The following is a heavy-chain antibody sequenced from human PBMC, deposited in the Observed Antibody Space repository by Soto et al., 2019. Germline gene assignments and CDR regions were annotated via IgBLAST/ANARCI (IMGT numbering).Heavy chain of an antibody. CDR1: GGSISSSSYY. V-gene: IGHV4-39*01. CDR2: IYYSGRT. Sequence: PSETLSLTCTVSGGSISSSSYYWAWIRQPPGKGLEWIGSIYYSGRTFYNPSLKSRVTISADTSKNQFSLKLNSVTAADTAVYYCARRAIVATIDYWGQGTLVTVSS. J-gene: IGHJ4*02. CDR3: ARRAIVATIDY. D-gene: IGHD5-12*01.